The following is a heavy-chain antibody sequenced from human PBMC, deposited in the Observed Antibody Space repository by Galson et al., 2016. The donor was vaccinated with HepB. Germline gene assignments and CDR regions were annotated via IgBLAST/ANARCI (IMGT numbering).Heavy chain of an antibody. CDR1: GFTFSAHS. V-gene: IGHV3-11*01. J-gene: IGHJ4*02. D-gene: IGHD1-1*01. CDR2: ITSSGSST. CDR3: ARDPDTTSKVDY. Sequence: SLRLSCAASGFTFSAHSMNWIRQAPGKGPEWISYITSSGSSTWYADSVKGRFIISRDNARNSLFLQMSSLRADDTALHYCARDPDTTSKVDYWGQGTLVTVSS.